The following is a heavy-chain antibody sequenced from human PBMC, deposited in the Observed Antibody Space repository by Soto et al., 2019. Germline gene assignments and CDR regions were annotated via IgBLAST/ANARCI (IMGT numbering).Heavy chain of an antibody. CDR1: GYTFTSYG. V-gene: IGHV1-18*01. Sequence: ASVKVSCKASGYTFTSYGISWVRQAPGQGLEWMGWISAYNGNTNYAQKLQGRVTMTTDTSTSTAYMELRSLRSDDTAVYYCARDLGFPPTLDGYSYGYVGYWGQGTLVTVSS. J-gene: IGHJ4*02. D-gene: IGHD5-18*01. CDR2: ISAYNGNT. CDR3: ARDLGFPPTLDGYSYGYVGY.